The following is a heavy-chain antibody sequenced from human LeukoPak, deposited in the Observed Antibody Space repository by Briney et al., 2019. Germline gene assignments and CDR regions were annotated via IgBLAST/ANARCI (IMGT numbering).Heavy chain of an antibody. V-gene: IGHV4-34*01. CDR2: INHSGST. CDR1: GGSFSGYY. CDR3: ASFHQTIFEVVRGAFDI. Sequence: SETLSLTCAVYGGSFSGYYWSWIRQPPGKGLEWIGEINHSGSTNYNPSLKSRVTISVDTSKNQFSLKLSSVTAADTAVYYCASFHQTIFEVVRGAFDIWGQGTMVTVSS. D-gene: IGHD3-3*01. J-gene: IGHJ3*02.